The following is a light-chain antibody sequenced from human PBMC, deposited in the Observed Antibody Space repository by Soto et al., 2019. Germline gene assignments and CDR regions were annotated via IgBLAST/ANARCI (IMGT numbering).Light chain of an antibody. J-gene: IGLJ1*01. Sequence: QSVLTHPRSVSGSPGQSVTISCTGTSSDVGSYKYVSWYPPHPGTAPKLMIYAVSKRPSGVPDRLSGSKSGNTASLTISGLQAEDEADYYCCSYAGSYTYVYGTGTKVPV. CDR1: SSDVGSYKY. V-gene: IGLV2-11*01. CDR2: AVS. CDR3: CSYAGSYTYV.